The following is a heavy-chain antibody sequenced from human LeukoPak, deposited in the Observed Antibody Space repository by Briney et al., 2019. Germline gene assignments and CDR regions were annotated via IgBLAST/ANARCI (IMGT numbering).Heavy chain of an antibody. CDR3: ARELFDY. V-gene: IGHV3-30*01. Sequence: GGSLRLSCAASGFTFSSYAMHWVRQAPGKGLEWVAVISYDGSNKYYADSVKGRFTISRDNSKNTLYLQMNSLRAEDTAVYYCARELFDYWGQGTLVTDSS. CDR2: ISYDGSNK. CDR1: GFTFSSYA. J-gene: IGHJ4*02.